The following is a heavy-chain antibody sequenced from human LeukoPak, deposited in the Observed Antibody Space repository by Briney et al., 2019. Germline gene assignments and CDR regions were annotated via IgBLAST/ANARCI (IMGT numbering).Heavy chain of an antibody. CDR1: GFTFSSYS. V-gene: IGHV3-30*03. CDR3: ARVLGDSRYYYYYGMDV. Sequence: GGSLRLSCAASGFTFSSYSMNWVRQAPGKGLEWVAVISYDGSNKYYADSVKGRFTISRDNSKNTLYLQMNSLRAEDTAVYYCARVLGDSRYYYYYGMDVWGQGTTVTVSS. CDR2: ISYDGSNK. J-gene: IGHJ6*02. D-gene: IGHD3-22*01.